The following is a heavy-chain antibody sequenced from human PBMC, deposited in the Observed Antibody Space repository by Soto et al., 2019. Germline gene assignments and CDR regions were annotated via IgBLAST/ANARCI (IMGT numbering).Heavy chain of an antibody. D-gene: IGHD2-2*01. CDR2: IYHSGST. V-gene: IGHV4-4*02. Sequence: PSETLCLTCAFSGGSISISNWWSWFRQPPVKGLEWIGEIYHSGSTNYNPSLKSRVTISVDKSKNQFSLKLSSVTAADTAVYYCARGPGVYIVVVPAATYYFDYWGKGTLVTVSS. CDR1: GGSISISNW. J-gene: IGHJ4*02. CDR3: ARGPGVYIVVVPAATYYFDY.